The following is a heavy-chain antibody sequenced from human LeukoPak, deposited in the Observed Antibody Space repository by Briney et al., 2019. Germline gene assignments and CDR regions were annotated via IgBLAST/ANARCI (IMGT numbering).Heavy chain of an antibody. CDR3: ARGYFSGYYFDY. J-gene: IGHJ4*02. Sequence: SETLSLTCAVYGGSFSGYYWSWIRQPPGKGLEWIGEINHSGSTNYNPSLKSRVTISVDTSKDQFSLKLSSVTAADTAVYYCARGYFSGYYFDYWGQGTLVTVSS. D-gene: IGHD3-22*01. CDR2: INHSGST. V-gene: IGHV4-34*01. CDR1: GGSFSGYY.